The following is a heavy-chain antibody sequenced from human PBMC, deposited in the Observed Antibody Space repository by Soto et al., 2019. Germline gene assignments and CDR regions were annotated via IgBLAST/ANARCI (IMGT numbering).Heavy chain of an antibody. CDR3: AREVRQLRYYGMDV. V-gene: IGHV4-38-2*02. CDR2: IYHSGST. Sequence: SETLSLTCAVSGYSISIGYYCGCIRQPPGKGLEWIGSIYHSGSTYYNPSLKSRVTISVDTSKNQFSLKLSSVTAADTAVYYCAREVRQLRYYGMDVWGQGTTVTVSS. D-gene: IGHD1-26*01. J-gene: IGHJ6*02. CDR1: GYSISIGYY.